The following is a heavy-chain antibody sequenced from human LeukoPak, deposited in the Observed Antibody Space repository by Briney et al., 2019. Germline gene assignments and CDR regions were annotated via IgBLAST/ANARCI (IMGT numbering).Heavy chain of an antibody. CDR1: GFTFSSYA. J-gene: IGHJ1*01. CDR3: ARGYFQH. V-gene: IGHV3-30-3*01. CDR2: ISYDGSNK. Sequence: GGSLRLSCAASGFTFSSYAMHWVRQAPGKGLEWVAVISYDGSNKYYADSVKGRFTIPRDNSKNTLYLQMNSLRAEDTAVYYCARGYFQHWGQGTLVTVSS.